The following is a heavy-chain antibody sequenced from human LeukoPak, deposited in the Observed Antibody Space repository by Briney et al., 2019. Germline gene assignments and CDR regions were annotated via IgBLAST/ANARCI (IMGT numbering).Heavy chain of an antibody. CDR3: ARDQIELRLLEWSCPGGY. D-gene: IGHD3-3*01. Sequence: ASVKVSCRPSRYTFTVYYMHWVRQAPGQGLEWIGWINPNSGGTNYAQKVQGRVTMTRDTSISTAYMELSRLRSDDTAVYYCARDQIELRLLEWSCPGGYWGQGTLVTVSS. V-gene: IGHV1-2*02. CDR1: RYTFTVYY. CDR2: INPNSGGT. J-gene: IGHJ4*02.